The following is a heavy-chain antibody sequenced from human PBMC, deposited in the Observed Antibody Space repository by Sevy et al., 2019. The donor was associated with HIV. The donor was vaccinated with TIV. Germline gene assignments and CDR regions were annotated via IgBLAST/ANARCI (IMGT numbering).Heavy chain of an antibody. J-gene: IGHJ4*02. Sequence: GGSLRLSCAASGITFSSAWMSWVRLVPWKGLEWLGRIKSETDGGAADYAAAVKGRFTISTDDSKETMYLQLNSLKTEDTAVYYCTTDLGFSSSKWGQGPLVTVSS. V-gene: IGHV3-15*01. CDR2: IKSETDGGAA. CDR1: GITFSSAW. CDR3: TTDLGFSSSK.